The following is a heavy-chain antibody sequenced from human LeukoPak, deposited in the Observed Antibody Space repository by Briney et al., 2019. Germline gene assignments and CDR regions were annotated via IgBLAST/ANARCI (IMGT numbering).Heavy chain of an antibody. Sequence: PGGSLRLSCAASGFTFTSYAMSWVRQAPGKRLEWVSGITSSGVDTYHADSVKGRFTISRDNSKNTLYLQMNSLRAEDTAVYYCAKAPAGYCSGAICYPFDYWGQGTLVSVSS. CDR1: GFTFTSYA. V-gene: IGHV3-23*01. CDR3: AKAPAGYCSGAICYPFDY. CDR2: ITSSGVDT. D-gene: IGHD2-15*01. J-gene: IGHJ4*02.